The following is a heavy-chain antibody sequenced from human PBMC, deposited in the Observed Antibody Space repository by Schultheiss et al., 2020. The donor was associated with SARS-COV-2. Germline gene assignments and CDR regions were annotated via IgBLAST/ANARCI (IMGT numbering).Heavy chain of an antibody. CDR1: GFTFSSYA. V-gene: IGHV3-21*01. J-gene: IGHJ5*02. Sequence: GGSLRLSCAASGFTFSSYAMSWVRQAPGKGLEWVSSVSSSSCYIFYADSLKGRFTISRDNAKNSLYLQMNSLRAEDTAVYYCARGYSGWRSEWFDPWGQGTLVTVSS. CDR2: VSSSSCYI. D-gene: IGHD6-19*01. CDR3: ARGYSGWRSEWFDP.